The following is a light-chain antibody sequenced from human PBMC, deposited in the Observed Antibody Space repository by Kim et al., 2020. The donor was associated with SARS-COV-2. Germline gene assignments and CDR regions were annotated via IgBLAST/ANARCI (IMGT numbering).Light chain of an antibody. CDR1: QYVRSTY. Sequence: PGERATHNCRRSQYVRSTYLAWYQQQSGQARSHLMYGASIRDTGIPDRFSGSGSGTAFTLTISRVQPDDFAVYYCQKYGGTPWTFGHGTKVDIK. CDR2: GAS. CDR3: QKYGGTPWT. V-gene: IGKV3-20*01. J-gene: IGKJ1*01.